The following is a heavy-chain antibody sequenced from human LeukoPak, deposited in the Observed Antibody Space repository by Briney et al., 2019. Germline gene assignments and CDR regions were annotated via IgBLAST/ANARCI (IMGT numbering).Heavy chain of an antibody. CDR1: GGTFSSYA. V-gene: IGHV1-69*06. CDR2: IIPIFGTA. CDR3: ARVAEIAVAGSYNWFDP. J-gene: IGHJ5*02. D-gene: IGHD6-19*01. Sequence: SVKVSCKASGGTFSSYAISWVRQAPGQGLEWMGGIIPIFGTANYAQKFQGRVTITADKSTSTAYVELSSLRSEDTAVYYCARVAEIAVAGSYNWFDPWGQGTLVTVSS.